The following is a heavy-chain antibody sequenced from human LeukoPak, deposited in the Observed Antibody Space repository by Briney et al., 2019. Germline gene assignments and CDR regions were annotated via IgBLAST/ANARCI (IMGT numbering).Heavy chain of an antibody. CDR1: GVSFSGYY. D-gene: IGHD3-9*01. J-gene: IGHJ6*02. CDR3: ASVRDILTVGMDV. V-gene: IGHV4-34*01. Sequence: SETLSLTCAVYGVSFSGYYWSWIRQPPGKGLEWIGEINHSGSTNYNPSLKSRVTISVDTSKNQFSLKLSSVTAADTAVYYCASVRDILTVGMDVWGQGTTVTVSS. CDR2: INHSGST.